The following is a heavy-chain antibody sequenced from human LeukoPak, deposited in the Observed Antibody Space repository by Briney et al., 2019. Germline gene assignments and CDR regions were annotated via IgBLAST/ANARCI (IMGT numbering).Heavy chain of an antibody. J-gene: IGHJ4*02. Sequence: PGGSLRLSCAASGFTFSSYSMNWVRQAPGKGLEWVSYISSSSSTIYYADSVKGRFTISRDNAKNSLYLQMNSLRAEDTAVYYCARLGIALAGNYWGQGTLVTVSS. V-gene: IGHV3-48*01. CDR2: ISSSSSTI. CDR3: ARLGIALAGNY. CDR1: GFTFSSYS. D-gene: IGHD6-19*01.